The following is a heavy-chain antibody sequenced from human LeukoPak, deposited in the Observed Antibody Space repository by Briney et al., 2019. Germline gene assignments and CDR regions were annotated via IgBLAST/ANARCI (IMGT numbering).Heavy chain of an antibody. V-gene: IGHV3-48*03. D-gene: IGHD3-22*01. Sequence: TGGSLRLSCAASGFTFSSYEMNWVRQAPGKGLEWVSYISSSGSTIYYADSVKGRFTISRDNSKNTLYLQMNSLRAEDTAVYYCARPGDYDSGGYYRRLGSWVDPWGQGTLVTVSS. CDR1: GFTFSSYE. CDR2: ISSSGSTI. J-gene: IGHJ5*02. CDR3: ARPGDYDSGGYYRRLGSWVDP.